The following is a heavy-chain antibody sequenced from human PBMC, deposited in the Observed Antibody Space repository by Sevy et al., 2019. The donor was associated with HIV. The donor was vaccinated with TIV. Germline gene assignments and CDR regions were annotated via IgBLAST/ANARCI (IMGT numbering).Heavy chain of an antibody. CDR3: ARESPYIAAAGKYYYYNGMDV. Sequence: SETLCLTCTVSGGSVSSYFWSWIRQPPGKGLEWIGYIYYSGSTDYNPSLKSRVTISLDTSKNQFSLKLSSVTAADTAVYYCARESPYIAAAGKYYYYNGMDVWGQGTTVTVSS. CDR2: IYYSGST. V-gene: IGHV4-59*02. D-gene: IGHD6-13*01. J-gene: IGHJ6*02. CDR1: GGSVSSYF.